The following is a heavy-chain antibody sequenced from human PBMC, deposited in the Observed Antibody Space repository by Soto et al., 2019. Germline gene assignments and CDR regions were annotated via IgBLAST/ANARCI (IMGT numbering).Heavy chain of an antibody. CDR1: GFTFSADG. D-gene: IGHD3-22*01. CDR2: ISSDGNKK. V-gene: IGHV3-30*18. CDR3: AKDWRVYDGSGDFSDYVDY. Sequence: VQLVQSGGGVVQPGRSLRLSCVASGFTFSADGMHWVRQAPGKGLEWVSAISSDGNKKDYGDSVKGRFTISRDNSKNTLYLQRKSLRADVTAIYYCAKDWRVYDGSGDFSDYVDYWGQGTLVTVSS. J-gene: IGHJ4*02.